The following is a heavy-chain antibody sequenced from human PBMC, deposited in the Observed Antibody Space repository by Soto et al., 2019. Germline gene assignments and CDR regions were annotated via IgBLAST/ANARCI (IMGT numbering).Heavy chain of an antibody. CDR1: GGTFSSYP. CDR2: IIPIFGTT. CDR3: AMIDYSSGSDY. V-gene: IGHV1-69*01. D-gene: IGHD6-19*01. Sequence: QVQLVQSGAEVKKPGSSVKVSCKASGGTFSSYPLSWVRQAPGQGLEWMGGIIPIFGTTKYAQKFQGRVTIIADESTTTAYMELSSLRSEDTAVYYCAMIDYSSGSDYWGQRTLVTVSS. J-gene: IGHJ4*02.